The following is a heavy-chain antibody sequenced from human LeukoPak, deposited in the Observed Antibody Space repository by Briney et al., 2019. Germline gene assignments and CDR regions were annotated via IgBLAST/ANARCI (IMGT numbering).Heavy chain of an antibody. CDR1: GGSISSSSYY. J-gene: IGHJ4*02. V-gene: IGHV4-39*01. CDR2: VYYSGST. D-gene: IGHD4-11*01. Sequence: PSETLSLTCTVSGGSISSSSYYWSWIRQPPGKGLEWTGSVYYSGSTYYSPSLKSRITISVDTSKNQFSLNLSSVTAADTAVYYCARRSVYSYFDYWGQGTLVTVSS. CDR3: ARRSVYSYFDY.